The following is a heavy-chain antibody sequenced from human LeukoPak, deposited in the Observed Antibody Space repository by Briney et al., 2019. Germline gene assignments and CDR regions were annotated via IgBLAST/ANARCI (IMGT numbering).Heavy chain of an antibody. CDR3: AKDIPPNYYGSGSYSDY. V-gene: IGHV3-43*02. D-gene: IGHD3-10*01. Sequence: GGSLRLSCAASGFTFDDYAMHWVRQAPGKGLEGVSLISGDGGSTYYADSVKGRFTISRDNSKNFLYMQMNSLRTEDTALYYCAKDIPPNYYGSGSYSDYWGQGTLVTVSS. CDR1: GFTFDDYA. J-gene: IGHJ4*02. CDR2: ISGDGGST.